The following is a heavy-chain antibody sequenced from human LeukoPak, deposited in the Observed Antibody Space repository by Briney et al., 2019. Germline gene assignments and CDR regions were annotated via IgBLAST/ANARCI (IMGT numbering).Heavy chain of an antibody. CDR1: GYTFTSYG. J-gene: IGHJ6*02. CDR3: ATDYYDSSGYFGYYYGMDV. D-gene: IGHD3-22*01. CDR2: ISAYNGNT. V-gene: IGHV1-18*01. Sequence: ASVKVSCKASGYTFTSYGISWVRQAPGQGLEWMGWISAYNGNTNYAQKLQGRVTMTTDTSTSTAYMELRSLRSDDTAVYYCATDYYDSSGYFGYYYGMDVWGRGTTVTVSS.